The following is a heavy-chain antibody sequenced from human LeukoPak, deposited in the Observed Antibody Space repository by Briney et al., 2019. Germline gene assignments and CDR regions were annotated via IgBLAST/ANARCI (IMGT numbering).Heavy chain of an antibody. V-gene: IGHV4-59*01. CDR1: GGSISSYY. CDR2: IYYSRSI. J-gene: IGHJ4*02. Sequence: PSETLSLTCTVSGGSISSYYWSWIRQPPGKGLEWIGYIYYSRSINYNPSLKSRVTISVDTSKNQFSLKLSSVTAADTAVYYCARRGYSYGYDYWGQGTLVTVSS. CDR3: ARRGYSYGYDY. D-gene: IGHD5-18*01.